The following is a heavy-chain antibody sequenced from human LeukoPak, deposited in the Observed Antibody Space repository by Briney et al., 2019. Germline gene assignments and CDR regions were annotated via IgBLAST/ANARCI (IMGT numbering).Heavy chain of an antibody. CDR3: AKSKDNPPYYFDN. Sequence: RGSLRLSCAASGFTFNSYAMSWVRQAPGKGLEWVSTISGNGDSTSYAHSVKGRFTISRDNSKNTLYLQMNSLRAEDTAVYYCAKSKDNPPYYFDNWGQGTLVTVSS. V-gene: IGHV3-23*01. CDR1: GFTFNSYA. CDR2: ISGNGDST. J-gene: IGHJ4*02.